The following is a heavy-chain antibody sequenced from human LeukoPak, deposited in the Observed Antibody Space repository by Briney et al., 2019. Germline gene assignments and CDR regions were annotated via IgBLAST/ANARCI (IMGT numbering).Heavy chain of an antibody. CDR1: GYTFTGYY. V-gene: IGHV1-2*04. J-gene: IGHJ3*02. D-gene: IGHD1-26*01. CDR2: INPNSGGT. Sequence: ASVKVSCKASGYTFTGYYMHWVRQAPGQGLEWMGWINPNSGGTNYAQKFQGWVTMTRDTSISTAYMELSRLRSDDTAVYYCARGGATQEGAQVDAFDIWGQGTMVTVSS. CDR3: ARGGATQEGAQVDAFDI.